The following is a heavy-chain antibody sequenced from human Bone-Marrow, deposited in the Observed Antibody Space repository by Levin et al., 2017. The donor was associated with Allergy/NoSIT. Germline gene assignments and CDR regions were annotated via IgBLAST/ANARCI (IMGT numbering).Heavy chain of an antibody. CDR1: GDSVSSNSAA. V-gene: IGHV6-1*01. CDR3: ARDSIVGSYYDFWSGYYTGLNY. Sequence: SQTLSLTCAISGDSVSSNSAAWNWIRQSPSRGLEWLGRTYYRSKWYNDYAVSVKSRITINPDTSKNQFSLQLNSVTPEDTAVYYCARDSIVGSYYDFWSGYYTGLNYWGQGTLVTVSS. J-gene: IGHJ4*02. CDR2: TYYRSKWYN. D-gene: IGHD3-3*01.